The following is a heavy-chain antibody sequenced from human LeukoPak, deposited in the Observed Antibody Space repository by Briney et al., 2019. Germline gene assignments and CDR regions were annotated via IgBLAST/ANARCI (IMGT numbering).Heavy chain of an antibody. CDR2: IYYSGST. J-gene: IGHJ3*02. CDR1: GGSISSSSYY. CDR3: AGHIRDGSGYPNTFDI. D-gene: IGHD3-22*01. Sequence: SETLSLTCTVSGGSISSSSYYWGWIRQPPGKGLEWIGSIYYSGSTYYNPSLKSRVTISVDMSKNQFSLKLSSVTAADTAVYYCAGHIRDGSGYPNTFDIWGQGTMVTVSS. V-gene: IGHV4-39*01.